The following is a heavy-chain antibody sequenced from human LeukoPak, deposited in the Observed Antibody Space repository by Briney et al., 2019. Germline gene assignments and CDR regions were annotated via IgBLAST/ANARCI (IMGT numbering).Heavy chain of an antibody. CDR3: ARDKRVSYYDSSGYFDY. CDR1: GFTVSSNY. D-gene: IGHD3-22*01. CDR2: IYSSGST. Sequence: GGSLRLSCAASGFTVSSNYMSWVRQAPGKGLEWVSVIYSSGSTYYADSVKGRFTISRDNSKNTLYLQMNSLRAEDTAVYYCARDKRVSYYDSSGYFDYWGQGTLVTVSS. J-gene: IGHJ4*02. V-gene: IGHV3-53*01.